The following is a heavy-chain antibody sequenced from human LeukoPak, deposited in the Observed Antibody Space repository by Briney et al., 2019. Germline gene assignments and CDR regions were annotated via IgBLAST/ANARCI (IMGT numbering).Heavy chain of an antibody. V-gene: IGHV1-2*02. D-gene: IGHD2-15*01. CDR1: GYTFTGYY. CDR2: INPNSGGT. CDR3: ATSHVAIYIVVVVANYYMDV. J-gene: IGHJ6*03. Sequence: GASVKVSCKASGYTFTGYYMHWVRQAPGQGLEWMGWINPNSGGTNYAQKFQGRVTMTRDTSISTAYMELSRLRSDDTAVYYCATSHVAIYIVVVVANYYMDVWGKGTTVTVSS.